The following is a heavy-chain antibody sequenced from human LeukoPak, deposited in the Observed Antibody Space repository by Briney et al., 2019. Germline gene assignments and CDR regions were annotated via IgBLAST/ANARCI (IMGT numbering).Heavy chain of an antibody. Sequence: GGSLRLSCAASGFTFSSYEMNWVRQAPGKGLEWVSAISGSGGSTYYADSVKGRFTISRDNSKNTLYLQMNSLRAEDTAVYYCAKDRKPGIAVAGRFDYWGQGTLVTVSS. J-gene: IGHJ4*02. CDR1: GFTFSSYE. V-gene: IGHV3-23*01. CDR3: AKDRKPGIAVAGRFDY. D-gene: IGHD6-19*01. CDR2: ISGSGGST.